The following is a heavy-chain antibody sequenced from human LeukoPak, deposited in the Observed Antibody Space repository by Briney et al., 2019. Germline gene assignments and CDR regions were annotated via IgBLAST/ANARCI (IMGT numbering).Heavy chain of an antibody. CDR1: GYTFTGYY. CDR3: ARTDNRYDSRLLFN. D-gene: IGHD3-22*01. J-gene: IGHJ4*02. V-gene: IGHV1-2*02. Sequence: ASVKVSCKASGYTFTGYYIHWVRQAPGQGLEWMGWINPHSGGTNFAQGFRGKVTMTRDTSVTTAYLELNSLQSDDTAIYYCARTDNRYDSRLLFNWGQGTQITVSS. CDR2: INPHSGGT.